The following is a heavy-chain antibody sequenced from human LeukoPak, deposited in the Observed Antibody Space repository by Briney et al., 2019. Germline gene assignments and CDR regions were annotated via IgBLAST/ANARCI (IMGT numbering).Heavy chain of an antibody. D-gene: IGHD2-21*01. Sequence: GGSLRLSCAASALTVSSSWMSWVRQAPGKGLEWEANLKQDGSEKYYVDSVKGRFTISRDNAKNSLYLQMNSLRAEDTAVYYCARDRVSYVYWGQGTLVTVSS. CDR3: ARDRVSYVY. V-gene: IGHV3-7*01. CDR2: LKQDGSEK. CDR1: ALTVSSSW. J-gene: IGHJ4*02.